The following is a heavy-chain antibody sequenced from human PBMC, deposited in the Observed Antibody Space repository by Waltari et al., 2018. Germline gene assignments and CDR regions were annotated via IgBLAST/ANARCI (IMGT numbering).Heavy chain of an antibody. CDR2: ISSSGSTI. V-gene: IGHV3-48*03. D-gene: IGHD3-22*01. CDR1: GFTFSSYE. J-gene: IGHJ4*02. CDR3: ASLVGDYYDSPEVDYFDY. Sequence: EVQLVESGGGLVQPGGSLRLSCAASGFTFSSYEMNWVRQAPGKGLEWVSYISSSGSTIYYADSVKGRFTSSRDNAKNSLYLQMNSLRAEDTAVYYCASLVGDYYDSPEVDYFDYWGQGTLVTVSS.